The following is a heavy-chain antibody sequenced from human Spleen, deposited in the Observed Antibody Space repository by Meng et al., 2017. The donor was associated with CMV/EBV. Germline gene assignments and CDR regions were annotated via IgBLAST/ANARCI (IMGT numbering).Heavy chain of an antibody. CDR2: INPNSGGT. V-gene: IGHV1-2*02. J-gene: IGHJ5*02. CDR3: ARDPGGSGRGFDP. Sequence: ASVKVSCKASGYTFTDYYMHWVRQAPGQGLEWMGWINPNSGGTNYAQRFQGRVTLTRDTSISTAYMELRSLRSDDTAVYYCARDPGGSGRGFDPWGQGTLVTVSS. CDR1: GYTFTDYY. D-gene: IGHD3-10*01.